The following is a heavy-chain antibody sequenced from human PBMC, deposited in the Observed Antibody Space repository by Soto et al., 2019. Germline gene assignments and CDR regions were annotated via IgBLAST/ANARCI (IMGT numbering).Heavy chain of an antibody. CDR3: ARDKAKEMATIFFDY. Sequence: ASVKVSCKASGYTFTSYYMHWVRQAPGQGLEWMGIINPSGGSTSYAQKFQGRVTMTRDTSTSTVYMELSSLRSEDTAVYYCARDKAKEMATIFFDYWGQGTLVTAPQ. V-gene: IGHV1-46*01. J-gene: IGHJ4*02. CDR2: INPSGGST. D-gene: IGHD5-12*01. CDR1: GYTFTSYY.